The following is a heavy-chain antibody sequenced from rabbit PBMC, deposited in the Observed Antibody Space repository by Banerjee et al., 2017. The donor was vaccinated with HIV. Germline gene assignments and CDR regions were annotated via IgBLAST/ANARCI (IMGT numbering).Heavy chain of an antibody. J-gene: IGHJ6*01. Sequence: QSLEESGGDLVKPGASLTLTCTASGFSFSSSYWICWVRQAPGKGLEWIACIDGGSGDTTYYASWAKGRFTISKTSSTTVTLQVTSLTAADTATYFCTKSPGSNTYQYYGMDLWGPGTLVTVS. CDR2: IDGGSGDTT. CDR3: TKSPGSNTYQYYGMDL. V-gene: IGHV1S40*01. CDR1: GFSFSSSYW. D-gene: IGHD4-2*01.